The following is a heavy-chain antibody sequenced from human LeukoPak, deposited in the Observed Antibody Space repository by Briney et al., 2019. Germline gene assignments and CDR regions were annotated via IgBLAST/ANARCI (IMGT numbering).Heavy chain of an antibody. D-gene: IGHD6-13*01. J-gene: IGHJ4*02. CDR2: IKQDGSEK. V-gene: IGHV3-7*01. Sequence: PGGPLTLSCAASGFTFSTYWMKRLRQAPGKGLEWVANIKQDGSEKYYVDSVKGRFTISRDNAKNSLYLQINSLRAEDTAVYYCARDGEAAGIYFDYWGQGTLVTVSS. CDR1: GFTFSTYW. CDR3: ARDGEAAGIYFDY.